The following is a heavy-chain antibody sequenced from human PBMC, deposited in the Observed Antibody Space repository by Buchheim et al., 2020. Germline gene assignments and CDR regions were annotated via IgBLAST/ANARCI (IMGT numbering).Heavy chain of an antibody. CDR3: ARVRIQLWLDAFDI. CDR2: ITGSGENT. D-gene: IGHD5-18*01. J-gene: IGHJ3*02. Sequence: EVQLLESGGGLVQPGESLRLSCAASGFTFGGHRMHWVRQAPGKGLEWVSGITGSGENTYYGDSVKGRFTISRDNSKNMLYLQMNSLRAEDTAVYYCARVRIQLWLDAFDIWGQGT. CDR1: GFTFGGHR. V-gene: IGHV3-23*01.